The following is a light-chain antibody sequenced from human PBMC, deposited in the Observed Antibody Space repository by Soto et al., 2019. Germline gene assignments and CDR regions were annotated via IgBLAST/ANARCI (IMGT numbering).Light chain of an antibody. V-gene: IGKV1-5*03. CDR3: QQYNSYPRK. CDR1: QSISTW. J-gene: IGKJ1*01. CDR2: KAS. Sequence: DIQMTQSPSTLSASVGDRVTITCRASQSISTWLAWYQQKPGKAPNLLIYKASSLETGVPSRFSGSGSGTDFTLTISCLQPDDFATYYCQQYNSYPRKFGQGTKVEIK.